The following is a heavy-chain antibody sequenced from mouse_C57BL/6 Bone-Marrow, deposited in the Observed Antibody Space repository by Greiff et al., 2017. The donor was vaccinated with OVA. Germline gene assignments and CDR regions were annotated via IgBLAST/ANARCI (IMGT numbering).Heavy chain of an antibody. D-gene: IGHD3-3*01. V-gene: IGHV1-81*01. CDR2: IYPRSGNT. Sequence: VQLQQSGAELARPGASVKLSCKASGYTFTSYGISWVKQRTGQGLEWIGEIYPRSGNTYYNEKFKGKATLTADKSSSTAYMELRSLTSDDAAVYFCARDRGPYYFDYWGQGTTLTVSS. CDR3: ARDRGPYYFDY. J-gene: IGHJ2*01. CDR1: GYTFTSYG.